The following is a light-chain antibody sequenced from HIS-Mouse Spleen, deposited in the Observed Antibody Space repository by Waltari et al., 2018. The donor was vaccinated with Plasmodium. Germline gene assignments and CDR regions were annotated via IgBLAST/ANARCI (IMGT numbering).Light chain of an antibody. V-gene: IGKV1-5*03. CDR1: QGISSW. CDR3: QQYNSYWT. Sequence: DIQMTQSPSTLSASAGDRVTIPCRASQGISSWLAWYQQKPGKAPKLLIYKASSLESGVPSRFSGSGSGTEFTLTISSLQPDDFATYYCQQYNSYWTFGQGTKVEIK. CDR2: KAS. J-gene: IGKJ1*01.